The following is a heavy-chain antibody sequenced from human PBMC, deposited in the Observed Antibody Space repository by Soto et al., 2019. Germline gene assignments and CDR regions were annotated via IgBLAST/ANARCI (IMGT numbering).Heavy chain of an antibody. J-gene: IGHJ4*02. V-gene: IGHV1-24*01. Sequence: GASVKVSCKVSGYTLTELSMHWVRQAPGKGLEWMGGFDPEDGETIYAQKFQGRVTMTEDTSTDTAYMELSSLRSEDTAVYYCATIYTIFGVVIYYFDYWGQGTLVTVSS. CDR3: ATIYTIFGVVIYYFDY. CDR1: GYTLTELS. D-gene: IGHD3-3*01. CDR2: FDPEDGET.